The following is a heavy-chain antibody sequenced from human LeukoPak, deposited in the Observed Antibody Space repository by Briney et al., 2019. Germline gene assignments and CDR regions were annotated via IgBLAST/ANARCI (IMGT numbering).Heavy chain of an antibody. CDR1: GFTFSDYN. D-gene: IGHD3-10*01. V-gene: IGHV3-21*01. Sequence: GGYLRRSCSASGFTFSDYNMNWLRQAPGNGLEWVLSISSGSSYIYYADSVKGRFTISRDNTKYSLYLQMNSLRAEDTAAYYCVIGSGLFDYWGQGTLVTVSS. CDR3: VIGSGLFDY. CDR2: ISSGSSYI. J-gene: IGHJ4*02.